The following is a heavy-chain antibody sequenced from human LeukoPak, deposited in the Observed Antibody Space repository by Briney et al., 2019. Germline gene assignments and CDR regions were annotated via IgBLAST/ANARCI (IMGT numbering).Heavy chain of an antibody. J-gene: IGHJ3*02. D-gene: IGHD1-26*01. V-gene: IGHV4-30-2*01. CDR1: GGSISSGGYS. Sequence: SETLSLTCAVSGGSISSGGYSWSWIRQPPGKGLEWIGYIYHSGSAYYNPSLKSRVTISVDRSKNQFSLKLSSVTAADTAVYYCARVPRGIVGATTVAFDIWGQETMVTVSS. CDR2: IYHSGSA. CDR3: ARVPRGIVGATTVAFDI.